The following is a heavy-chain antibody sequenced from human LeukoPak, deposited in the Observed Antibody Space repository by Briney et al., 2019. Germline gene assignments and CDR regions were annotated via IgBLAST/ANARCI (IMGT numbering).Heavy chain of an antibody. CDR1: GDSFSGGRAG. CDR2: IYCRSKWYS. D-gene: IGHD3-10*01. CDR3: TGGGLVRGTLHWFDP. J-gene: IGHJ5*02. V-gene: IGHV6-1*01. Sequence: SQTLSLTCAVPGDSFSGGRAGWNWIRQSPTRGLEWLGRIYCRSKWYSDYAISLKSRITINPDTSRNQFSLQLNSVTHDDTAVYYCTGGGLVRGTLHWFDPWGQGTLVTVSS.